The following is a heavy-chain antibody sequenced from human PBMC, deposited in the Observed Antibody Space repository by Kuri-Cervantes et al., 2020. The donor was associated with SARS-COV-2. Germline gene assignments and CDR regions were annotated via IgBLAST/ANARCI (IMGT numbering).Heavy chain of an antibody. J-gene: IGHJ4*02. CDR3: ARDIGLTGIDY. D-gene: IGHD3-10*01. CDR2: INSDGSST. Sequence: GESLKISCAASGFTFSSFWMHWVRQAPGKGLVWVSRINSDGSSTAYADSVKGRFTVSRDSAKNSLYLQMNSLRAEDTAVYYCARDIGLTGIDYWGQGTLVTVSS. CDR1: GFTFSSFW. V-gene: IGHV3-74*03.